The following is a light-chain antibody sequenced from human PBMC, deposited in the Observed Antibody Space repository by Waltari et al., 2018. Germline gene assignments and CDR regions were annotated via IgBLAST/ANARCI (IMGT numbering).Light chain of an antibody. CDR2: KAS. CDR1: QSISNW. CDR3: QQYNSYPFT. V-gene: IGKV1-5*03. Sequence: DIQMTQSPSTLSASVGDRVTITCRASQSISNWLAWYQQKQGKAPNLLIYKASNLESGVPSRFSGSGSVTEFTLTVSGLRPDDFATYYCQQYNSYPFTFGPGTRVEIK. J-gene: IGKJ3*01.